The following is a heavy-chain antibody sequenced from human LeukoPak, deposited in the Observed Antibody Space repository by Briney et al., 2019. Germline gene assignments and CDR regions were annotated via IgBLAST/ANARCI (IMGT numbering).Heavy chain of an antibody. V-gene: IGHV3-7*01. CDR2: IKQDGSEK. CDR3: ARDRGDTAMVYYYYYGMDV. CDR1: GFTFSSYW. D-gene: IGHD5-18*01. J-gene: IGHJ6*02. Sequence: GGSLRLSCAASGFTFSSYWMSWVRQAPGKGLEWVASIKQDGSEKYYVASVKGRSTISRDNAKNSLYLQMNSLRAEDTAVYYWARDRGDTAMVYYYYYGMDVWGQGTTVTVSS.